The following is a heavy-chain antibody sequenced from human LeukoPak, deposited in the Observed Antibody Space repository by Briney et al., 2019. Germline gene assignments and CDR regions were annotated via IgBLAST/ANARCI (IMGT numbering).Heavy chain of an antibody. D-gene: IGHD5-18*01. V-gene: IGHV3-23*01. Sequence: GGSLRLSCAASGFTFSSYAMSWVRQAPGKGPEWVSAISGSGGSTYYADSVKGRFTISRDNSKNTLYLQMNSLRAEDTAVYYSAKDLREGYSYGYTFDIWGQGTMVTVSS. CDR2: ISGSGGST. J-gene: IGHJ3*02. CDR1: GFTFSSYA. CDR3: AKDLREGYSYGYTFDI.